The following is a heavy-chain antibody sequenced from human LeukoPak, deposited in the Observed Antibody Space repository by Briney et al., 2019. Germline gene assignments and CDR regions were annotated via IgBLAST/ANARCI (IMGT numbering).Heavy chain of an antibody. J-gene: IGHJ4*02. V-gene: IGHV3-64*02. D-gene: IGHD1-26*01. CDR1: GFTFSSHA. CDR3: ARGGTYTSSSLNS. CDR2: TNPDGKYI. Sequence: GGSLRLSCAASGFTFSSHAMHWVRQAPGKGLEYVAGTNPDGKYIYYVESVRGRFTISRDGSKNTLHLQMGSLRPDDMAVYYCARGGTYTSSSLNSWGQGTLVTVSS.